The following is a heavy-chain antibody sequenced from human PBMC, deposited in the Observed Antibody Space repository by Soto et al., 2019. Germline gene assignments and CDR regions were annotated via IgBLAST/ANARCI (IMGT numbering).Heavy chain of an antibody. CDR1: GDSVSSGDFY. Sequence: QVQLQESGPGLVKPSETLSLTCTVSGDSVSSGDFYWTWIRQPPGKGLEWIAYIYKSGSTTYNPSPNSRVTITVDTSKNQFSLKLSSVTAADTAVYYCARVYYYGLGRGRSMDVWGQGTMVTVSS. V-gene: IGHV4-61*08. J-gene: IGHJ6*02. CDR2: IYKSGST. CDR3: ARVYYYGLGRGRSMDV. D-gene: IGHD3-10*01.